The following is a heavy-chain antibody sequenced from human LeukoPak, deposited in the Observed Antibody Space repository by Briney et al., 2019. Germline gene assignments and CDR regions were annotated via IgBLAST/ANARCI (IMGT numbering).Heavy chain of an antibody. V-gene: IGHV1-2*02. CDR1: GYTFTGYY. J-gene: IGHJ4*02. CDR2: INPNSGGT. Sequence: ASVKVSCKASGYTFTGYYMHWVRQAPGQGLEWMGWINPNSGGTNYAQKFQGRVTMTRDTSISTAYMELSRLRSDDTAVYYCARGKSSGIFGVAAYYFDYWGQGTLVTVSS. D-gene: IGHD3-3*01. CDR3: ARGKSSGIFGVAAYYFDY.